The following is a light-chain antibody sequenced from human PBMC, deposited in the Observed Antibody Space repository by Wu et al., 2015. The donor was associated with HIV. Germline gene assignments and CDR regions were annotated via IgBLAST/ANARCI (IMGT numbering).Light chain of an antibody. CDR2: GTS. Sequence: DIQLTQSPSFLSASVGDTVTITCRASQGISSFLAWYQQKPGKAPKLLIYGTSTLQSGYHQGSAAVDTGQNSLSRSAVCSLKILLTYYCQQAYTFGQGTKAGXQ. CDR3: QQAYT. V-gene: IGKV1-9*01. CDR1: QGISSF. J-gene: IGKJ2*01.